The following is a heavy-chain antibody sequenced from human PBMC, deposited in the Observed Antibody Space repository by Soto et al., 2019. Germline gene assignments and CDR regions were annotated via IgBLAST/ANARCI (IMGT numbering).Heavy chain of an antibody. CDR2: IYYSGST. J-gene: IGHJ6*02. Sequence: SETLSLTCTVSGGSISSGGYYWSWIRQHPGKGLEWIGYIYYSGSTYYNPSLKSRVTISVDTSKNQFSLKLSSVTAADTAVYYCARDVRLWSRGAGMDVWGQGTTVTVSS. D-gene: IGHD5-18*01. CDR1: GGSISSGGYY. V-gene: IGHV4-31*03. CDR3: ARDVRLWSRGAGMDV.